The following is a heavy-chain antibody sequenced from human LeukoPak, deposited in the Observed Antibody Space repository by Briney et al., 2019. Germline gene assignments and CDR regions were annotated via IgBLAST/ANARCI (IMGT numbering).Heavy chain of an antibody. J-gene: IGHJ4*02. Sequence: GSLRLSWAASGFTFTRFSMHWVRQAPGKGLEWVAVIWYDGSNKYYADSVKRRFTISRDNSKNTLYLQMNSLRAEDTAVYYCASAYSSSWRTLDYWGQGTLVTVSS. V-gene: IGHV3-33*08. CDR1: GFTFTRFS. D-gene: IGHD6-13*01. CDR2: IWYDGSNK. CDR3: ASAYSSSWRTLDY.